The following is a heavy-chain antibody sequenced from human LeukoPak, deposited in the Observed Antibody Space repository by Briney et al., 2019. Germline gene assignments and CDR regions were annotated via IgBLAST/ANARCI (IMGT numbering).Heavy chain of an antibody. D-gene: IGHD6-13*01. V-gene: IGHV1-2*02. CDR1: GYTFTSYD. CDR2: INPNSGDT. J-gene: IGHJ5*02. Sequence: ASVKVSCKASGYTFTSYDINWVRQAPGQGLEWIGWINPNSGDTNYAQKFQDRVTMTRDTSISTAYMELSRLRSDDTAVYYCARSDGSSSWYNKGLFGFLFDPWGQGTLVTVSS. CDR3: ARSDGSSSWYNKGLFGFLFDP.